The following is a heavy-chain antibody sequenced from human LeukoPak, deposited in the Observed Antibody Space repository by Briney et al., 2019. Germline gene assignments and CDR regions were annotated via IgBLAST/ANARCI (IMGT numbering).Heavy chain of an antibody. CDR3: ARHGPRLHGWFDP. V-gene: IGHV4-39*01. D-gene: IGHD5-18*01. CDR1: GGSISCSSYY. CDR2: IYYSGST. Sequence: PSETLSLTCTVSGGSISCSSYYWGWIRQPPGKGLEWIGSIYYSGSTYYNPSLKSRVTISVDTSKNQFSLKLSSVTAADTAVYYCARHGPRLHGWFDPWGQGTLVTVSS. J-gene: IGHJ5*02.